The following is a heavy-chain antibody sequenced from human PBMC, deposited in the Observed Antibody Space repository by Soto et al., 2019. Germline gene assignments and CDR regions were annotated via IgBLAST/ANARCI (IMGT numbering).Heavy chain of an antibody. V-gene: IGHV3-21*01. Sequence: GSLRLSCAASGFTFSSYSMNWVRQAPGKGLELVSSISSSSSYIYYADSVKGRFTISRDNAKNPLYLQMNSLRAEDTAVYYCAPNHPKPYSYDSSGSDYWGQGTLVTFSS. CDR1: GFTFSSYS. D-gene: IGHD3-22*01. CDR3: APNHPKPYSYDSSGSDY. CDR2: ISSSSSYI. J-gene: IGHJ4*02.